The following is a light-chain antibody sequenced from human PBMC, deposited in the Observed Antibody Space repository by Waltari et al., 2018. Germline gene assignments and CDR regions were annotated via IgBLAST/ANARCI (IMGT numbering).Light chain of an antibody. Sequence: EFVLTQSPGTLSLSPGERATLSCRASRSVSSSYLAWYQQKPGQAPRLLIYGASSRATGIPDRFSGSGSGTDFTLTISRLEPEDFAVYYCQQYGSSPETFGQGTKVEIK. CDR2: GAS. CDR1: RSVSSSY. V-gene: IGKV3-20*01. J-gene: IGKJ1*01. CDR3: QQYGSSPET.